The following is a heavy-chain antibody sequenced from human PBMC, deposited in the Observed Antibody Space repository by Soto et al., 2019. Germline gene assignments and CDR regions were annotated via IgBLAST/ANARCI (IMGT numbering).Heavy chain of an antibody. Sequence: GASVKVSCKASGYTFTSYGISWVRQAPGQGLEWMGWISAYNGNTNYAQKLQGRVTMTTDTSTSTAYMELRSLRSDDTAVYYCARERYYDILTGYEGTYGMDVWGQGTTVTVS. J-gene: IGHJ6*02. CDR1: GYTFTSYG. D-gene: IGHD3-9*01. CDR2: ISAYNGNT. V-gene: IGHV1-18*01. CDR3: ARERYYDILTGYEGTYGMDV.